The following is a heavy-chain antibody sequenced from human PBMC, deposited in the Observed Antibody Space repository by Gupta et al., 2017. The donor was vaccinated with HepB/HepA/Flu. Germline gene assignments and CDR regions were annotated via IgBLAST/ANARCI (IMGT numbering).Heavy chain of an antibody. CDR1: GFTFDDSA. J-gene: IGHJ4*02. D-gene: IGHD4-17*01. CDR2: ISWNSGRI. CDR3: AKAAGLRLGEPHYYFDY. Sequence: EVQLVESGGGLVQPGRSLRLSCAASGFTFDDSAMHWVRQTPGNGLEWVSTISWNSGRIDYADSVKGRFTMSRDNAKNFLYLQMNSLRTEDTALYYCAKAAGLRLGEPHYYFDYWGQGTLVTVSS. V-gene: IGHV3-9*01.